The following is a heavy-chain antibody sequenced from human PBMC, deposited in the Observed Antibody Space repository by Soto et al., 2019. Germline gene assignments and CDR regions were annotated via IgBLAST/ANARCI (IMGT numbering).Heavy chain of an antibody. D-gene: IGHD5-12*01. CDR2: ISYDGSNK. J-gene: IGHJ4*02. CDR3: EMATGY. V-gene: IGHV3-30*03. CDR1: GFTFSSYG. Sequence: QVQLVESGGGVVQPGRSLRLSCAASGFTFSSYGMHWVRQAPGKGLEWVAVISYDGSNKYYADSVKGRFTISRDNSKNTLYLQMNSLRAEDTAEYYCEMATGYWGQGPLVTVSS.